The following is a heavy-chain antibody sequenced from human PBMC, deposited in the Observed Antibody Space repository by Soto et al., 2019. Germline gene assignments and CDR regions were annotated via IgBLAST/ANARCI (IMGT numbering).Heavy chain of an antibody. CDR3: GRGVSQEPLYGMDV. CDR1: GGTFSSYA. Sequence: QVQLVQSGAEVKKPGSSVKVSCKASGGTFSSYAISWVRQAPGQGLEWMGGIIPIFGTANYAQKFQGRVTITADESTSPAYMGLSSLGSEGTAVYYWGRGVSQEPLYGMDVWGQGTTVTVSS. CDR2: IIPIFGTA. V-gene: IGHV1-69*01. J-gene: IGHJ6*02. D-gene: IGHD1-1*01.